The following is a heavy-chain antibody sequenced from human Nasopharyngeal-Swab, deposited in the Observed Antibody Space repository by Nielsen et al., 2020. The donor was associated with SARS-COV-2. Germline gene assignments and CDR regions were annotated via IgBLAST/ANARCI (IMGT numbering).Heavy chain of an antibody. D-gene: IGHD3-10*01. Sequence: ASVKVSCKASGYTFTSYAMNWVRQAPGQGLEWMGWINTNTGNPTYAQGFTGRFVFSLDTSVSTAYLQISSLKAEDTAVYYCAGNMVRGVIFVRGFDPWGQGTLVTVSS. CDR3: AGNMVRGVIFVRGFDP. V-gene: IGHV7-4-1*02. CDR1: GYTFTSYA. CDR2: INTNTGNP. J-gene: IGHJ5*02.